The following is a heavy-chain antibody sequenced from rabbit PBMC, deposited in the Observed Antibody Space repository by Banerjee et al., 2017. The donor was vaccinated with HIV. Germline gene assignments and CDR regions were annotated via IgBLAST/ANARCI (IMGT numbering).Heavy chain of an antibody. CDR1: GIDFSSYYY. Sequence: QQQLEESGGGLVKPGGTLTLTCKASGIDFSSYYYMCWVRQAPGKGLEWIAMIYPGSGSAYYASWVNGRFTISKTSSTTVTLQMTSLTAADTATYFCAGGYGTYDRYGMDLWGPGTLVTVS. CDR2: IYPGSGSA. V-gene: IGHV1S45*01. CDR3: AGGYGTYDRYGMDL. D-gene: IGHD6-1*01. J-gene: IGHJ6*01.